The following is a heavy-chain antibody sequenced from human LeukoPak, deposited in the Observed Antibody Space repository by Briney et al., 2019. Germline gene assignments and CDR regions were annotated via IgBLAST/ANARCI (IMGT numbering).Heavy chain of an antibody. D-gene: IGHD3-10*01. CDR1: GGSISSGGYS. CDR3: ASSMVRGVPTGY. J-gene: IGHJ4*02. V-gene: IGHV4-30-2*01. CDR2: IYHSGST. Sequence: SETLSLTCAVSGGSISSGGYSWSWLRQPPGKGLEWIGYIYHSGSTYYNPSLKSRVTVSVDRSKNQFSLKLSSVTAADTAVYYCASSMVRGVPTGYWGQGTLVTVSS.